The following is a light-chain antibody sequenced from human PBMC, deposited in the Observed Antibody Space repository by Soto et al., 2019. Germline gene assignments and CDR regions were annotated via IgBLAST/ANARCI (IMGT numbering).Light chain of an antibody. Sequence: IVLTQSPGTLPFSPGQRATLPSMPSQSVSSSYLAWYQQKPGQAPRLLIYGASSRATGIPDRFSGSGSGTDFTLTISRLEPEDFAVYYCQQYGSSPVTFGQGTKVDIK. V-gene: IGKV3-20*01. J-gene: IGKJ1*01. CDR1: QSVSSSY. CDR3: QQYGSSPVT. CDR2: GAS.